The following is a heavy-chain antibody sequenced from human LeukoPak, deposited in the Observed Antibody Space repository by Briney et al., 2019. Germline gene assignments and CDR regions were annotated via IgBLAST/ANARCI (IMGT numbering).Heavy chain of an antibody. D-gene: IGHD3-10*01. CDR2: INYSGST. V-gene: IGHV4-39*01. CDR1: GGSISSSTYY. CDR3: ARGRVTMVRGREYYFDY. Sequence: PSETLSLTCTVSGGSISSSTYYWGWIRQPPGKGLEWIGTINYSGSTFYNPSLKSRVTISVDTSKNQFSLKLSSVTAADTAVYYCARGRVTMVRGREYYFDYWGQGTLVTVSS. J-gene: IGHJ4*02.